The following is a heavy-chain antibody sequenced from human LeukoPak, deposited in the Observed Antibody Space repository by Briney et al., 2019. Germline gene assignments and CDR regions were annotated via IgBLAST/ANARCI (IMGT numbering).Heavy chain of an antibody. CDR3: ARDSSSWRDYWYFDL. CDR2: IYTSGST. CDR1: GVSISSYY. V-gene: IGHV4-4*07. J-gene: IGHJ2*01. D-gene: IGHD6-13*01. Sequence: SETLSLTCTVSGVSISSYYWSWIRQPAGKGLEWIGRIYTSGSTNYNPSLKSRVTMSVDTSKNQFSLKLSSVTAADTAVYYCARDSSSWRDYWYFDLWGRGTLVTVSS.